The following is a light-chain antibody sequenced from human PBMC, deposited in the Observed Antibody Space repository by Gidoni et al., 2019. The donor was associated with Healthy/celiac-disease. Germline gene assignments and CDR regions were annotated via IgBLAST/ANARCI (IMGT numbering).Light chain of an antibody. CDR1: QDISNY. CDR3: QQYDNLPFT. V-gene: IGKV1-33*01. J-gene: IGKJ3*01. Sequence: DTPMTQSPSSLSASVGDRVTITCQASQDISNYLNWYQQKPGKAPKLLIYDASNLETGVPSRFSGSGSGTDFTFTISSLQPEDIATYYCQQYDNLPFTFGQGTKVDIK. CDR2: DAS.